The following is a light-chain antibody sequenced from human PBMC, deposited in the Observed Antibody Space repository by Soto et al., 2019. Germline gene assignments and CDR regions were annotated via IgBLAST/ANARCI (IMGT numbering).Light chain of an antibody. CDR3: QHWNDYSWT. CDR1: QSIRIW. V-gene: IGKV1-5*03. J-gene: IGKJ1*01. Sequence: DIHMTQSPSTLSASVGDRVTITCRASQSIRIWLAWYQQKPGKAPNLLIYKTSSLETGVPSRFSGSGSGTEFTLTISSQQPDDFATYYCQHWNDYSWTFGQGTKVEVK. CDR2: KTS.